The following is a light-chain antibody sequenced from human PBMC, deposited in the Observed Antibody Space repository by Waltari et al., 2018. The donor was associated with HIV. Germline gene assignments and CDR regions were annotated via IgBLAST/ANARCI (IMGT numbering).Light chain of an antibody. J-gene: IGLJ2*01. V-gene: IGLV3-1*01. Sequence: SYELTQPPSVSVSPGQTASITCSGDKLGATYASWYQQKPGQSPVLVIHQNSKRPSGIPERFSGSNSGDTATLTISETQAVDEADYYCQAWDSSSAVVFGGGTKLTVL. CDR3: QAWDSSSAVV. CDR1: KLGATY. CDR2: QNS.